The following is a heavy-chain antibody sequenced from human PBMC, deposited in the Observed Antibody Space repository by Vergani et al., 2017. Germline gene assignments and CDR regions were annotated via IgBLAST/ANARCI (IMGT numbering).Heavy chain of an antibody. CDR2: INQSGST. J-gene: IGHJ5*02. CDR1: GGSFSGYY. Sequence: QVQLQQWGAGLLKPSETLSLTCAVYGGSFSGYYWSWIRQPPGKGLEWIGEINQSGSTNYNPSLKSRVTISVDTSKNQFSLKLSSVTAADTAVYYCARLGRYYYDSSGYYRGPFDPWGQGTLVTVSS. D-gene: IGHD3-22*01. V-gene: IGHV4-34*01. CDR3: ARLGRYYYDSSGYYRGPFDP.